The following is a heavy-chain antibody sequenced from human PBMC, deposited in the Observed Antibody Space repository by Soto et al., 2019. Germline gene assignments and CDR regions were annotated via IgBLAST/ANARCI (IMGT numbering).Heavy chain of an antibody. CDR2: IKQDGSEK. V-gene: IGHV3-7*01. D-gene: IGHD5-12*01. CDR3: ARDPHVDIVATRRFDY. Sequence: GVSQRLSCAASGFNFSSFWMSWVRQAPGKGLEWVANIKQDGSEKYYVDSVKGRFTISRDNAKNSLYLQMNSLRAEDTAVYYCARDPHVDIVATRRFDYWGQGTLVTVSS. CDR1: GFNFSSFW. J-gene: IGHJ4*02.